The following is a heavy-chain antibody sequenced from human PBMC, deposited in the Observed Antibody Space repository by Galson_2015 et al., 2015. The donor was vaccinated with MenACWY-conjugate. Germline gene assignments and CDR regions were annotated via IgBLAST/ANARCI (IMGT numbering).Heavy chain of an antibody. CDR2: IYYSGST. CDR1: GGSISSCY. V-gene: IGHV4-59*01. CDR3: ARGGYFEDDAFDI. J-gene: IGHJ3*02. Sequence: SETLSLTCTVSGGSISSCYWSWIRQPPGKGLEWIGYIYYSGSTNYNPSLKSRVTISVDTSKNQFSLKLSSVTAADTAVYYCARGGYFEDDAFDIWGQGTMVTVSS. D-gene: IGHD3-9*01.